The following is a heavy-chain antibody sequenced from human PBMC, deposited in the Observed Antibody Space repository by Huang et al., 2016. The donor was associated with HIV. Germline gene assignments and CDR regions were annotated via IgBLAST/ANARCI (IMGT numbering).Heavy chain of an antibody. J-gene: IGHJ4*02. Sequence: QVQLVQSRAEVKKPGASVKVSCKVSEYTLTELSIHWVRQPPGKGLEWNEGFDPEIVATIYAKNLQGRDTMTQETTTETAYMEVGGLGPGDCAVYYGATGFDVVFDFWGQGTLVTVSS. CDR1: EYTLTELS. CDR3: ATGFDVVFDF. D-gene: IGHD3-9*01. CDR2: FDPEIVAT. V-gene: IGHV1-24*01.